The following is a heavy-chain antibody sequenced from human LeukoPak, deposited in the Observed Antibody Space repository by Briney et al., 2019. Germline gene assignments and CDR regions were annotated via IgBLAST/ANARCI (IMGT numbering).Heavy chain of an antibody. CDR2: INPNSGGT. V-gene: IGHV1-2*02. J-gene: IGHJ5*02. CDR1: GYTFTGYY. D-gene: IGHD2-15*01. Sequence: ASVKVSCKASGYTFTGYYTHWVRQAPGQGLEWMGWINPNSGGTNYAQKFQGRVTMTRDTSISTAYMELSRLRSEDTAVYYCARGALSPYIVVVVAATNTSGRHWFDPWGQGTLVTVSS. CDR3: ARGALSPYIVVVVAATNTSGRHWFDP.